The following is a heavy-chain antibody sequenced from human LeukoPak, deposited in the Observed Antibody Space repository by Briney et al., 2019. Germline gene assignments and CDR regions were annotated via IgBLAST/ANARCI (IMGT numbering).Heavy chain of an antibody. J-gene: IGHJ6*02. CDR2: IGTAGDT. V-gene: IGHV3-13*01. Sequence: GGSLRLSCAASGFTFSSYDMHWVRQATGKGLEWVSAIGTAGDTYYPGSVKGRFTISRENAKNSLYLQMNSLRAGDTVVYYCARAGCSSTSCYTYYYGMDVWGQGTTVTVSS. CDR3: ARAGCSSTSCYTYYYGMDV. D-gene: IGHD2-2*02. CDR1: GFTFSSYD.